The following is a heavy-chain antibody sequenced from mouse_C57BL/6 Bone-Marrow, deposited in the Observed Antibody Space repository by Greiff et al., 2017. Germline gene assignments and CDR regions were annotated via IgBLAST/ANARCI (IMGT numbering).Heavy chain of an antibody. CDR2: IRNKANGYTT. CDR3: AKVTTVANYYAMDY. CDR1: GFTFTDYY. D-gene: IGHD1-1*01. Sequence: EVQGVASGGGLVQPGGSLSLSCAASGFTFTDYYMSWVRQPPGKALEWLGFIRNKANGYTTEYSASVKGRFTISRDNSQSILYLQMNALRAEDSATYYCAKVTTVANYYAMDYWGQGTSVTVSS. V-gene: IGHV7-3*03. J-gene: IGHJ4*01.